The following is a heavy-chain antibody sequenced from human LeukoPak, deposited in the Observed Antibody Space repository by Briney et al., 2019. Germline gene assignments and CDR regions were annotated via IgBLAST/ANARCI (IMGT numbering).Heavy chain of an antibody. D-gene: IGHD3-9*01. CDR2: ISGYNGNT. J-gene: IGHJ4*02. V-gene: IGHV1-18*01. CDR1: GYTFTSYG. CDR3: ARSPRFDWLLYFDS. Sequence: ASVRVSCKASGYTFTSYGINWVRQAPGQGLEWMGWISGYNGNTIYAENVQGRVTMTTDTSTSTAYIELGSLRSDDTAVFYCARSPRFDWLLYFDSWGQGTLVTVSS.